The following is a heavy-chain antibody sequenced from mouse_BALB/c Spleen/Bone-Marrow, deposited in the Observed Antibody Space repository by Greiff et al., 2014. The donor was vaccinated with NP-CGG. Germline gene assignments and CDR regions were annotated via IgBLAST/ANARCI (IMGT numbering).Heavy chain of an antibody. CDR1: GYTFTDYW. J-gene: IGHJ3*01. Sequence: QVQLQQSGAELVKPGAPVKLSCKASGYTFTDYWMNWVKQRPGRGLEWIGRIDPSDSETHYNQKFKDKATLTVDKSSTTAYIQLSNLTSEDSAVCYCARTAYWGQGTLVTVSA. CDR2: IDPSDSET. V-gene: IGHV1-69*02. CDR3: ARTAY.